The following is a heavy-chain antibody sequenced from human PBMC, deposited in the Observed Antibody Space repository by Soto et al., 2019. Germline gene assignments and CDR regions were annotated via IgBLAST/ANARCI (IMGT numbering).Heavy chain of an antibody. CDR1: GFTFINYA. CDR3: AKGILVKPPGTRTFDI. CDR2: IGGGDGST. Sequence: EVQLLESGGGLVQPGGSLRLSCAASGFTFINYAMSWVRQAPRKGLEWVSTIGGGDGSTYYADSVKGRFTISRDNSNSALYLQMNSLRVGDTAIYYCAKGILVKPPGTRTFDIWGQGTMVIVSS. D-gene: IGHD6-13*01. J-gene: IGHJ3*02. V-gene: IGHV3-23*01.